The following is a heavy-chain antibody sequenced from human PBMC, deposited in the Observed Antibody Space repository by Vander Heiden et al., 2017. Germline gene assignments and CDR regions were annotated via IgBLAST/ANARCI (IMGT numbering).Heavy chain of an antibody. J-gene: IGHJ4*02. CDR1: GFTFSSYA. CDR2: ISYDGSNK. V-gene: IGHV3-30-3*01. Sequence: QVQLVESGGGVVQPGRSLRLPWAASGFTFSSYAMHWVGQAPGKGLEWVAVISYDGSNKYYADSVKGRFTISRDNSKNTLYLQMNSLRAEDTAVYYCARGGAWIQLWLGYYFDYWGQGTLVTVSS. D-gene: IGHD5-18*01. CDR3: ARGGAWIQLWLGYYFDY.